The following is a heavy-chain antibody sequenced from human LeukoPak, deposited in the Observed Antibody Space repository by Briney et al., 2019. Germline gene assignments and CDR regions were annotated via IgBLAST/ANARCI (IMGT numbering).Heavy chain of an antibody. CDR2: INPSGGST. CDR3: ARVGGNYPIN. CDR1: GYTFTSNY. D-gene: IGHD1-26*01. Sequence: ASVKVSCKASGYTFTSNYMLWVRQAPGQGLEWMGIINPSGGSTSYAQKFQGRVTMTRDTSTSTVYMELSSLRSGDTAVYYCARVGGNYPINWGQGSLVTVSS. V-gene: IGHV1-46*01. J-gene: IGHJ4*02.